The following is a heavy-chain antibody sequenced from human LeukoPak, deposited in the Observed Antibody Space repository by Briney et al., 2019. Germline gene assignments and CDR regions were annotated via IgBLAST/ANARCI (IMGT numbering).Heavy chain of an antibody. CDR3: ARLHVPDAFDI. J-gene: IGHJ3*02. CDR1: GGSISSYH. Sequence: KPSETLSLTCTVSGGSISSYHWSWIRQPPGKGLEWIGYIYYSGSTNYNPSLKSRVTISVDTSKNQFSLKLSSVTAADTAVYYCARLHVPDAFDIWGQGTMVTVSS. CDR2: IYYSGST. D-gene: IGHD2-2*01. V-gene: IGHV4-59*01.